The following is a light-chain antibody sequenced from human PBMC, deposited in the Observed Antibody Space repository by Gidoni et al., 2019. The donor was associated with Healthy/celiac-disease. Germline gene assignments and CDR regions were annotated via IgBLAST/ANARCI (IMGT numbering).Light chain of an antibody. CDR3: QQYGSSPRT. CDR1: QCVSSSY. J-gene: IGKJ2*01. CDR2: GAS. V-gene: IGKV3-20*01. Sequence: DIVLTQSPGTLSLSPGERATLSCRASQCVSSSYLAWYQQKPGQAPRLLIYGASSRATGIPDRFSGSGSGTDFTLTISRLEPEDFAVYYCQQYGSSPRTFGEGTKLEIK.